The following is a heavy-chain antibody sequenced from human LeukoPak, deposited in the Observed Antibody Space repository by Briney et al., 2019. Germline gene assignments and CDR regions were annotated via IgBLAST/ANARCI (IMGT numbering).Heavy chain of an antibody. CDR2: IRYDGSNK. CDR3: AKDRSRDRGYSYGYLDY. Sequence: GGSVRLSCAASGFTFSSYGMHWVRQAPGKGLEWVAFIRYDGSNKYYADSVKGRFTISRDNSKNTLYLQMNSLRAEDTAVSYCAKDRSRDRGYSYGYLDYWGQGTLVTVSS. J-gene: IGHJ4*02. V-gene: IGHV3-30*02. CDR1: GFTFSSYG. D-gene: IGHD5-18*01.